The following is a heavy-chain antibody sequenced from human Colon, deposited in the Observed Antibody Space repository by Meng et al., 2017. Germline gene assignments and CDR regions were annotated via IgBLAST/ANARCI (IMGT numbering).Heavy chain of an antibody. J-gene: IGHJ4*02. CDR2: IYSSGRT. V-gene: IGHV4-39*07. CDR3: TKPLGYSGYVLF. Sequence: QLQLQDSGPGLVQPSEPLPRLRTGSGASMSSYYWGWIRQSPEKGLQWIGSIYSSGRTYYNPSLTSRVTISVDTSKNQISLNLSSATAADTAVYYCTKPLGYSGYVLFWGQGKLVTVSS. CDR1: GASMSSYY. D-gene: IGHD5-12*01.